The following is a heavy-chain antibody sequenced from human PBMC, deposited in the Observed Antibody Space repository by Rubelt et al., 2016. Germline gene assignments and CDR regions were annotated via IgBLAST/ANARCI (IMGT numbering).Heavy chain of an antibody. CDR2: INHSGST. V-gene: IGHV4-34*01. CDR3: ARGRRGSSSWLGRDYYGMDV. Sequence: QVQLQQWGAGLLKPSETLSLTCAVYGGSFSGYYWSWIRQPPGKGLEWIGEINHSGSTNYNPSLKSRVTMSGDTSKSQFSRKLGSVTGADTAVYYCARGRRGSSSWLGRDYYGMDVWGQGTTVTVSS. CDR1: GGSFSGYY. D-gene: IGHD6-13*01. J-gene: IGHJ6*02.